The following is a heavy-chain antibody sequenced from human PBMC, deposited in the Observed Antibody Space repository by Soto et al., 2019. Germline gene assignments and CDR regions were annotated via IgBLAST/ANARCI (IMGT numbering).Heavy chain of an antibody. D-gene: IGHD2-15*01. CDR2: ISYSGST. Sequence: SETLSLTCTVSGGSISSSGYYWGWIRLPPGKGLEWIGSISYSGSTYYNPSLKSRVTISVDTSKNQFSLQLSSVTAADTVVYYWARHLRGGGSCCYLFDYWGQGTLVTVSS. CDR1: GGSISSSGYY. J-gene: IGHJ4*02. CDR3: ARHLRGGGSCCYLFDY. V-gene: IGHV4-39*01.